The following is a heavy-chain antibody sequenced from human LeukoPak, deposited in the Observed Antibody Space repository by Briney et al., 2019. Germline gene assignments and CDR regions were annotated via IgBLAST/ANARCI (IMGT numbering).Heavy chain of an antibody. D-gene: IGHD3-22*01. J-gene: IGHJ6*03. CDR1: GGSISSGDYY. Sequence: SETLSLTCTVSGGSISSGDYYWSWIRQPPGKGLEWIGYIYYSGSTNYNPSLRSRVTVSGDTSKNQFSLKLSSVTAADTAVYYCATIEGHCYDSDAYGYYYMVVWGKGTPVTVSS. V-gene: IGHV4-61*08. CDR3: ATIEGHCYDSDAYGYYYMVV. CDR2: IYYSGST.